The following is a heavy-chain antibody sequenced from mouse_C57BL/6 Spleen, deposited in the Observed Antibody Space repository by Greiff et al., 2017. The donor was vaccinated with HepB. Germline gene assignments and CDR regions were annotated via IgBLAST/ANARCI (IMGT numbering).Heavy chain of an antibody. Sequence: EVKLMESGGGLVKPGGSLKLSCAASGFTFSDYGMHWVRQAPEKGLEWVAYISSGSSTIYYADTVKGRFTISRDNAKNTLFLQMTSLRSEDTAMYYCARRNYYGSSYHYFDYWGQGTTLTVSS. CDR3: ARRNYYGSSYHYFDY. J-gene: IGHJ2*01. V-gene: IGHV5-17*01. D-gene: IGHD1-1*01. CDR2: ISSGSSTI. CDR1: GFTFSDYG.